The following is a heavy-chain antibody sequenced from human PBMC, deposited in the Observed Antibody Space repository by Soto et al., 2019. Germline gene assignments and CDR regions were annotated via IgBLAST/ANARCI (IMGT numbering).Heavy chain of an antibody. CDR2: LSGSGDYT. V-gene: IGHV3-23*01. CDR3: AKRGAYLDF. D-gene: IGHD2-21*01. CDR1: GFSFSNSA. Sequence: EVQLLESGGGLVQPGGSLRLSCAASGFSFSNSAMSWVRQAPGKGLEWVSTLSGSGDYTYYADSVKGRFTISRDNSKNTPFLQMNSLIAEDTAVYYCAKRGAYLDFWGQGALVTVSS. J-gene: IGHJ4*02.